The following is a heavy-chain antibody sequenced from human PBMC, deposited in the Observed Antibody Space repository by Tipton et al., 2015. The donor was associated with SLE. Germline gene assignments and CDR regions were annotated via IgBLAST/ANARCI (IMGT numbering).Heavy chain of an antibody. CDR1: GFTFSDYY. D-gene: IGHD6-13*01. V-gene: IGHV3-11*04. J-gene: IGHJ4*02. Sequence: SLRLSCTASGFTFSDYYMNWVRQAPGKGLEWVSYISSSSSTIYYADSVKGRFTISRDNAKNSLYLQMNSLRAEDTAVYYCARASSSTRRYSAAGDFDYWGQGTLVTVSS. CDR2: ISSSSSTI. CDR3: ARASSSTRRYSAAGDFDY.